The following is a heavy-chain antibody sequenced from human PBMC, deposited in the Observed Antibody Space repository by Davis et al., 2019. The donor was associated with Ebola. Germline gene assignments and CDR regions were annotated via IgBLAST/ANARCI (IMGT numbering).Heavy chain of an antibody. CDR3: ARDPHALGYCSGGSCSTYGMDV. CDR1: GGSISSYY. J-gene: IGHJ6*02. CDR2: IYYSGST. Sequence: SETLSLTCTVSGGSISSYYWSWIRQPPGKGLEWIGYIYYSGSTNYNPSLKSRVTISVDTSKNQFSLKLSSVTAADTAVYYCARDPHALGYCSGGSCSTYGMDVWGQGTTVTVSS. D-gene: IGHD2-15*01. V-gene: IGHV4-59*01.